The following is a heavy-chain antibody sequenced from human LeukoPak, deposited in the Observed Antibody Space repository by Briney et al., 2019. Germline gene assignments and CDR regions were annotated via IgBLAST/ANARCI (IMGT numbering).Heavy chain of an antibody. CDR1: GGSFSGYY. D-gene: IGHD3-10*01. CDR3: ARGGSTMVRGPPDY. J-gene: IGHJ4*02. Sequence: PSETLSLTCAVYGGSFSGYYWSWIRQPPGKGLEWIGEINHSGGTNCNPSLKSRVTISVDTSKNQFSLKLSSVTAADTAVYYCARGGSTMVRGPPDYWGQGTLVTVSS. V-gene: IGHV4-34*01. CDR2: INHSGGT.